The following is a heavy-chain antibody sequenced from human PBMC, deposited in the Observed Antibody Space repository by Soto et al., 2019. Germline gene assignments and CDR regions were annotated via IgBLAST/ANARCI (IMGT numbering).Heavy chain of an antibody. J-gene: IGHJ4*02. CDR2: ISYDGSNK. CDR3: AKGGSDSSDEVDY. D-gene: IGHD3-22*01. Sequence: QVQLVESGGGVVQPGRSLRLSCAASGFTFSSYAMHWVRQAPGKGLEWVAGISYDGSNKYYADSVKGRFTISRDNSKNTLDLQMNSLDTAVYYCAKGGSDSSDEVDYLGQGTLVTVSS. V-gene: IGHV3-30-3*01. CDR1: GFTFSSYA.